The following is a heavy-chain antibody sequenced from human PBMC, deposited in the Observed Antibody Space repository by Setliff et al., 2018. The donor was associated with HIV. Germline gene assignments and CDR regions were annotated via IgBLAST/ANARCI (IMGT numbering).Heavy chain of an antibody. CDR3: ARVHYYDSSGSLTGYGMDV. V-gene: IGHV4-59*01. D-gene: IGHD3-22*01. CDR2: IYYSGTN. Sequence: PSETLSLTCTVSGGSISSYYWSWIRQPPGKGLEWIGYIYYSGTNNYNPSLKSRVTISVDTSKKQFSLKLSSVSAADTAVYYCARVHYYDSSGSLTGYGMDVWGQGTTVTVSS. CDR1: GGSISSYY. J-gene: IGHJ6*02.